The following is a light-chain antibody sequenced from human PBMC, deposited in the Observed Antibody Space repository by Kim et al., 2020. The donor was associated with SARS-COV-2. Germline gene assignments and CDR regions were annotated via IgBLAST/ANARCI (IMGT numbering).Light chain of an antibody. V-gene: IGLV2-14*03. CDR2: DVS. CDR1: SRDVGGYIF. CDR3: SSYTSSSTLV. J-gene: IGLJ2*01. Sequence: GQSVTIACTGTSRDVGGYIFVSCYQQQPDKAPKLILYDVSARPSGVSNRFSGYKSGNTDYLTISGLQAEDEADYYCSSYTSSSTLVFGGGTQLTVL.